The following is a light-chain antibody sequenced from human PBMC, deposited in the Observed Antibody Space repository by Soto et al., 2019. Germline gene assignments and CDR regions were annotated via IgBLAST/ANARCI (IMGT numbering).Light chain of an antibody. CDR2: DAS. Sequence: ESVWTQSPGTLSLSPGERATRSSRASQSVSSSSLAWYQQKRGQAPRLLIHDASSRATGIPDRFNGSGSGTDFTLTISRLEPEDFAVYYCQQYGGSPRTFGQGTKVDIK. CDR3: QQYGGSPRT. V-gene: IGKV3-20*01. J-gene: IGKJ1*01. CDR1: QSVSSSS.